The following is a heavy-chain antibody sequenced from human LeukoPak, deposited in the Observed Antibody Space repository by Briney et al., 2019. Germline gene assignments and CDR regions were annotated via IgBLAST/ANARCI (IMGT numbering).Heavy chain of an antibody. CDR2: IDHSGTT. D-gene: IGHD3-16*01. CDR1: GYYISIGYH. J-gene: IGHJ4*02. CDR3: ARGGESTKTDKNDY. V-gene: IGHV4-38-2*02. Sequence: SETLSLTCTVSGYYISIGYHWGWFLQPPGRGLEWIVSIDHSGTTYYNPSLKSRVTILRDTSKNLFFLKLYSVTAADTAVYFCARGGESTKTDKNDYWGQGTLVTVSS.